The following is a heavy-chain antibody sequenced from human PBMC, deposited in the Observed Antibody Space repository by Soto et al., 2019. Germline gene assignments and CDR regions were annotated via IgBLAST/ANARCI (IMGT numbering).Heavy chain of an antibody. CDR2: TSFDGGHK. J-gene: IGHJ4*02. V-gene: IGHV3-30*18. CDR1: GFTFKSFA. D-gene: IGHD6-19*01. CDR3: GKDRFTAAFNSGWIDF. Sequence: QVELAESGGRVVQPGKSLRLSCAASGFTFKSFAMHWVRQAPGKGLEWVAVTSFDGGHKYYADSVKDRFTISKDSSQNTLFLEMNNLTPEDSAGYYCGKDRFTAAFNSGWIDFWGQGTLVTVSS.